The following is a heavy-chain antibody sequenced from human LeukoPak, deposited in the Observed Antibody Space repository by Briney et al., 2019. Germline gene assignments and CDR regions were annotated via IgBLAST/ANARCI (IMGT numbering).Heavy chain of an antibody. D-gene: IGHD6-13*01. J-gene: IGHJ4*02. Sequence: SSETLSLTCTVSGGSISSYYWSWIRQPPGKGLEWIGYIYYSGSTHYNPSLKSRVTISVDTSKNQFPLKLSSVTAADTAVYYCARAWQQLVFDYWGQGTLVTVSS. CDR3: ARAWQQLVFDY. V-gene: IGHV4-59*01. CDR1: GGSISSYY. CDR2: IYYSGST.